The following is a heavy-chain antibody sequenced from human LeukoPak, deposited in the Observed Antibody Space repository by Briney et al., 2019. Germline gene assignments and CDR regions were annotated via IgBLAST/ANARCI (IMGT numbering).Heavy chain of an antibody. CDR2: ITSRGSTI. Sequence: GGSLRLSCAASGFTFSDYYMSWIRQAPGKGLEWVSYITSRGSTIYYADSVKGRFTISRDNAKNSLYLQMNSLRAEDTAVYYCARDISTVTTPVQTFDYWGQGTLVTVSS. J-gene: IGHJ4*02. CDR1: GFTFSDYY. V-gene: IGHV3-11*01. CDR3: ARDISTVTTPVQTFDY. D-gene: IGHD4-17*01.